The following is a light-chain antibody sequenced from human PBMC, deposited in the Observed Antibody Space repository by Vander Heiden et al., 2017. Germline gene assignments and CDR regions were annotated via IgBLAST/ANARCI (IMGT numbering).Light chain of an antibody. J-gene: IGLJ1*01. V-gene: IGLV1-51*01. CDR3: GTWDSSLSAVV. Sequence: QSVLTQPPSVSAAPGEKVTISCSGSTSNIGNNYVSWYQQFPGSAPKLLIYNNDERPSGGLDRFSASKSGTSAKLAITGLQTGDEADYYCGTWDSSLSAVVFGTATKVTVI. CDR1: TSNIGNNY. CDR2: NND.